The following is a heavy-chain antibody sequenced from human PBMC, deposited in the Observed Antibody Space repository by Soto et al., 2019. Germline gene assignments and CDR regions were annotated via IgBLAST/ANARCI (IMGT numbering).Heavy chain of an antibody. CDR1: GYPFNTYY. CDR2: IHPSGGGS. V-gene: IGHV1-46*02. CDR3: ARGGYIAVVTDSFDS. J-gene: IGHJ4*01. D-gene: IGHD2-21*02. Sequence: ASVKVSCKSSGYPFNTYYLHWVRQAPGQGLEWMGMIHPSGGGSTYAQKFLGRVTMTMDSSTSTVFMELTSLRSADTAVYYCARGGYIAVVTDSFDSWG.